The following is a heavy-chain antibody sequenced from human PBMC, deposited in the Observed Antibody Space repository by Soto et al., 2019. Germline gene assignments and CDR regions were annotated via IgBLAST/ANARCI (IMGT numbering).Heavy chain of an antibody. D-gene: IGHD3-22*01. CDR2: INHSGST. V-gene: IGHV4-34*01. J-gene: IGHJ6*02. CDR1: GGSFSGYY. CDR3: ARGRYYYDSSGYYAYYYYYGMDV. Sequence: SETLSLTCAVYGGSFSGYYWSWIRQPPGKGLEWIGEINHSGSTNYNPSLKSRVTISVDTSKNQFSLKLSSVTAADTAVYYCARGRYYYDSSGYYAYYYYYGMDVWGQGTTVTVSS.